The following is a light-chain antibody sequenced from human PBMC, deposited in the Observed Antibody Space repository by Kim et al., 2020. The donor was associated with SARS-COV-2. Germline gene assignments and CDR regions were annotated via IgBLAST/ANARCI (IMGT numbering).Light chain of an antibody. CDR1: QSVSVN. J-gene: IGKJ4*01. CDR2: DAS. V-gene: IGKV3-15*01. CDR3: QQYNNWPLT. Sequence: VSPGERATVSCRASQSVSVNLAWYQQRPGQPPRLLIYDASTRATSIPARFSGRGSGTEFVLTITSLQSEDVAVYYCQQYNNWPLTFGGGTKVDIK.